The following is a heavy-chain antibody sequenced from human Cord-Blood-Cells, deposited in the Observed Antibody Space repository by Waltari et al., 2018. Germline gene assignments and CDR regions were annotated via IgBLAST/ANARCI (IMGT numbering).Heavy chain of an antibody. CDR3: ARARRDGYNPFDY. J-gene: IGHJ4*02. D-gene: IGHD5-12*01. CDR2: IYYSGST. CDR1: GGSISSGGYY. V-gene: IGHV4-31*03. Sequence: QVQLQESGPGLVKPSQTLSPTCTVSGGSISSGGYYWSWIRQHPGKGLEWIGYIYYSGSTYYNPSLKSRFTISVDTSKNQFSLKLSSVTAADTAVYYCARARRDGYNPFDYWGQGTLVTVSS.